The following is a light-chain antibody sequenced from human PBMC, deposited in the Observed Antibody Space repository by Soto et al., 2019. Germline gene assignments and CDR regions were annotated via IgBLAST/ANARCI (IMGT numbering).Light chain of an antibody. CDR3: QLYNSYWT. CDR2: DAS. Sequence: DIQMTQSPSTLSASVGDRVTLTCRASQSISSWLAWYQQKPGQAPKLLIYDASSLESGVPSRFRGSGSGTEFTLTISSLQRDDFAIYYCQLYNSYWTFGQGTKVDIK. V-gene: IGKV1-5*01. CDR1: QSISSW. J-gene: IGKJ1*01.